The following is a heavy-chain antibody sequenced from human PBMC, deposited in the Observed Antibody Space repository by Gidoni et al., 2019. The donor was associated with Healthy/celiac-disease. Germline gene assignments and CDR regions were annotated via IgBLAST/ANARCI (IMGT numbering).Heavy chain of an antibody. CDR2: ISTSSSYI. J-gene: IGHJ4*02. CDR3: ARDLGPVDTATEYYFDY. Sequence: EVQLVESGGDLVKPGGSLRLSCAASGFTLSSSGMNWVRPAPGKGLEWVSSISTSSSYIYYADSVKGRFTISRDNAKNSLYLQMNSLRAEDTAVYYCARDLGPVDTATEYYFDYWGQGTLVTVSS. D-gene: IGHD5-18*01. V-gene: IGHV3-21*02. CDR1: GFTLSSSG.